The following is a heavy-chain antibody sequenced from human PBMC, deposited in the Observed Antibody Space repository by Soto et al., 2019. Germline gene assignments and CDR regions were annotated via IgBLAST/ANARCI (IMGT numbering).Heavy chain of an antibody. V-gene: IGHV6-1*01. CDR2: TYYRSKWYN. CDR1: GDSVSSNSAV. J-gene: IGHJ5*01. Sequence: SQTLSLTCAISGDSVSSNSAVWNWIRQSPSGGLEWLGRTYYRSKWYNDYAVSVESRITINPDTYKNQFSLQLNSVTPEDTAVYYCARLIGNSWLDSWGQGTLVTVSS. D-gene: IGHD3-16*01. CDR3: ARLIGNSWLDS.